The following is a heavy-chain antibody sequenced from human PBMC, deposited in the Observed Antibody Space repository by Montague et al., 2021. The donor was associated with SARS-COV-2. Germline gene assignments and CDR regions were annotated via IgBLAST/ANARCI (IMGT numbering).Heavy chain of an antibody. V-gene: IGHV4-59*12. Sequence: SETLSLTCTVSGGSISSYYWRWIRQPPGKGLEWIGSIYYSGSTYXNPSLKSRDTISVDTSKNQFSLKLSSVTAADTAVYYCARVGRQQLVRLSGMDVWGQGTTVTVSS. CDR2: IYYSGST. CDR1: GGSISSYY. D-gene: IGHD6-13*01. J-gene: IGHJ6*02. CDR3: ARVGRQQLVRLSGMDV.